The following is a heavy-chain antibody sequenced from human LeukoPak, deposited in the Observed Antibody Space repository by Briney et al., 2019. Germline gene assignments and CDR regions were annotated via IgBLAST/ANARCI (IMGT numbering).Heavy chain of an antibody. J-gene: IGHJ4*02. V-gene: IGHV3-30*18. CDR1: GFTFSSYG. Sequence: PGGSLRLSCAASGFTFSSYGMHWVRQAPGKGLEWVAVISNDGRDKKSADSAKGRLTISRDNSKNTLYLQMNSLRAEDTAVYYCAKDLKIAAADYYFDYWGQGTLVTVSS. CDR3: AKDLKIAAADYYFDY. D-gene: IGHD6-13*01. CDR2: ISNDGRDK.